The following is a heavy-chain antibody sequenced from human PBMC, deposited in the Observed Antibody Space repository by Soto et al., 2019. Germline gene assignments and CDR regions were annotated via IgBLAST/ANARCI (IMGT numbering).Heavy chain of an antibody. CDR3: ATDTYYDILTGYYKPLFDP. J-gene: IGHJ5*02. Sequence: ASVKVSCKVSGYTLTELSMHWVRQAPGKGLEWMGGFDPEDGETIYAQKFQGRVTMTEDTSTDTAYMELSSLRSEDTAVYYCATDTYYDILTGYYKPLFDPWGPGTLVTVSS. V-gene: IGHV1-24*01. CDR1: GYTLTELS. CDR2: FDPEDGET. D-gene: IGHD3-9*01.